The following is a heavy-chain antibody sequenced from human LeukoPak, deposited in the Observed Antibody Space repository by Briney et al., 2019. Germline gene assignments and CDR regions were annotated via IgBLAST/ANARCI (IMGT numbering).Heavy chain of an antibody. CDR3: ARKVGATTGPFNY. CDR1: GFTFSDYS. V-gene: IGHV3-11*01. CDR2: TSSGGSTI. J-gene: IGHJ4*02. D-gene: IGHD1-26*01. Sequence: GGSLRLSCAASGFTFSDYSMSWVRQAPGKGLEWISYTSSGGSTIYYADSVKGRFTISRDNAKNSLYLQMNSLRAEDTAVYCCARKVGATTGPFNYWGQGTLVTVSS.